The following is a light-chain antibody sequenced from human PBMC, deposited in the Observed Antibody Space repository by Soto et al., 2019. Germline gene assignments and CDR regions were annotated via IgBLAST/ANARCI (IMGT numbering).Light chain of an antibody. Sequence: IVMTQSPATLSLSPWERSTLSCRASQSVNSNLAWYQQKPGQAPRLLIYGASTRATGIPARFSGSGSGTEFTLTISSLQSEDFAVYYCQQYNNWPETFGQGTKVDIK. CDR2: GAS. CDR1: QSVNSN. V-gene: IGKV3-15*01. CDR3: QQYNNWPET. J-gene: IGKJ1*01.